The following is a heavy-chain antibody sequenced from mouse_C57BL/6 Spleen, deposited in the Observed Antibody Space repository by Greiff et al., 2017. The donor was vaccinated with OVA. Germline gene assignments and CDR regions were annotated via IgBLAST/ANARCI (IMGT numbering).Heavy chain of an antibody. CDR2: IDPETGGT. CDR3: TRRDSNSYYYAMDY. V-gene: IGHV1-15*01. Sequence: VQLQESGAELVRPGASVTLSCKASGYTFTDYEMHWVKQTPVHGLEWIGAIDPETGGTAYNQKFKGKAILTADKSSSTAYMELRSLTSEDSAFYYCTRRDSNSYYYAMDYWGQGTSVTVSS. D-gene: IGHD2-5*01. CDR1: GYTFTDYE. J-gene: IGHJ4*01.